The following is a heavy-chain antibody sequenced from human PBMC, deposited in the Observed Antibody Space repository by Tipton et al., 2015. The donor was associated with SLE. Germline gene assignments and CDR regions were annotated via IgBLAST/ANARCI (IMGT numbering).Heavy chain of an antibody. CDR1: GGSFSGYY. D-gene: IGHD3-3*01. CDR2: INHSGST. J-gene: IGHJ5*02. V-gene: IGHV4-34*01. CDR3: AREEGRRITIFGVVTTGGWFDP. Sequence: TLSLTCAVYGGSFSGYYWSWIRQPPGKWLEWIGEINHSGSTNYNPSLKSRVTISVDTSKNQFSLKLSSVTAADTAVYYCAREEGRRITIFGVVTTGGWFDPWGQGTLVTVSS.